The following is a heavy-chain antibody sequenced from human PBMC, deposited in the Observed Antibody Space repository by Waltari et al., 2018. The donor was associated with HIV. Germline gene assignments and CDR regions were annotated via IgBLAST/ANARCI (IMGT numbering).Heavy chain of an antibody. CDR3: ARGPQDYPKYYFDY. D-gene: IGHD4-17*01. CDR1: GYTFTSYD. Sequence: QVQLVQSGAEVKKPGASVKVSCKASGYTFTSYDINWVRQATGQGLELLGWMNPNSCNTGYAQGFQCRVTMTRNTSISTAYMELSSLRSEDTAVYFCARGPQDYPKYYFDYWGQGTLVTVSS. CDR2: MNPNSCNT. V-gene: IGHV1-8*01. J-gene: IGHJ4*02.